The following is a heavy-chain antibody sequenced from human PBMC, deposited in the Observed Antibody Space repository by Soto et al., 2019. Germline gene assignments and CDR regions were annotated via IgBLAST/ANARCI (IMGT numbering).Heavy chain of an antibody. CDR3: ARLGFLEWFDNWFDP. CDR2: VYYTGST. CDR1: GGSISSGSFY. J-gene: IGHJ5*02. V-gene: IGHV4-39*01. D-gene: IGHD3-3*01. Sequence: SETLSLTCTVSGGSISSGSFYWGWIRQPPGKGLEWIGNVYYTGSTYYNPSLKGRVTISVDTSKNQFSLKLSSVTAADTAVYYCARLGFLEWFDNWFDPWGQGTLVTVSS.